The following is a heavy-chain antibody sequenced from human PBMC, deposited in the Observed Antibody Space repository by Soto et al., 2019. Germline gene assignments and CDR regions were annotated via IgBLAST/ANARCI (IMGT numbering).Heavy chain of an antibody. CDR1: GLTFSNYW. V-gene: IGHV3-7*01. J-gene: IGHJ6*02. CDR3: ARIASAGRGWDV. CDR2: IKQDGSEK. Sequence: EVQLVESGGGLVQPGGSLRLSCIDFGLTFSNYWMSWVRQAPVKGLEWVGNIKQDGSEKNYVDSVKGRFTISRDNAKNSLYLQMNSLRAEDTAVYYCARIASAGRGWDVWGQGTTVVVSS. D-gene: IGHD6-25*01.